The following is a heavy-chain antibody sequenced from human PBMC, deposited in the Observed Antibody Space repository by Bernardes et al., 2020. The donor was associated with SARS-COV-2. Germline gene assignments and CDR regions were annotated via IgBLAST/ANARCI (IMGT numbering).Heavy chain of an antibody. Sequence: GGSLRLSCAASGFTFSSYAMSWVRQAPGKGLEWVSASSGSGGSTYYADSVKGRFTISRDNSKNTLYLQMNSLRAEDTAVYYCATAEAQYYHDYGMDVWGQGTTVTVSS. V-gene: IGHV3-23*01. CDR2: SSGSGGST. J-gene: IGHJ6*02. CDR3: ATAEAQYYHDYGMDV. CDR1: GFTFSSYA.